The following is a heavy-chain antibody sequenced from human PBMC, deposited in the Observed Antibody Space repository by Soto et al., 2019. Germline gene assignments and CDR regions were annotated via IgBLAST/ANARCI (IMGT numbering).Heavy chain of an antibody. Sequence: QVQLQESGPGLVKPSQTLSLTCTVSGGSISSGGYYWSWIRQHPGKGLEWIGYIYYSGSTYYNPSLKSRVTISVDTSKNQFSLQLSSVTAADTAVYYCARGDAVGRKVVPHDAFDIWGQGTMVTVSS. D-gene: IGHD3-22*01. CDR2: IYYSGST. V-gene: IGHV4-31*03. CDR3: ARGDAVGRKVVPHDAFDI. CDR1: GGSISSGGYY. J-gene: IGHJ3*02.